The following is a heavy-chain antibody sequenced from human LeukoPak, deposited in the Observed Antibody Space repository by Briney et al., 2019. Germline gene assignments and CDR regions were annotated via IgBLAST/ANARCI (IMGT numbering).Heavy chain of an antibody. CDR2: IYYSGST. V-gene: IGHV4-59*01. Sequence: PSETLSLTCTVSGGSISSYYWSWIRQPPGKGLEWIGYIYYSGSTNYNPSLKSRVTISVDTSKNQFSLKLSSVTAADTAVYYCARYQPLLYRFDYWGRGTLVTVSS. CDR3: ARYQPLLYRFDY. J-gene: IGHJ4*02. D-gene: IGHD2-2*02. CDR1: GGSISSYY.